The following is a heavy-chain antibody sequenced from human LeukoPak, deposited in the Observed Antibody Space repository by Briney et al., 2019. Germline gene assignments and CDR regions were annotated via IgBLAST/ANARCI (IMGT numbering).Heavy chain of an antibody. D-gene: IGHD5-12*01. CDR2: INHSGST. J-gene: IGHJ6*02. CDR3: ASLGGGYDYVRAPPLSMDV. Sequence: SETLSLTCAVYGGSFSGYYWSWIRQPPGKGPEWIGEINHSGSTNYNPSLKSRVTISVDTSKNQFSLKLSSVTAADTAVYYCASLGGGYDYVRAPPLSMDVWGRGTTVTVSS. CDR1: GGSFSGYY. V-gene: IGHV4-34*01.